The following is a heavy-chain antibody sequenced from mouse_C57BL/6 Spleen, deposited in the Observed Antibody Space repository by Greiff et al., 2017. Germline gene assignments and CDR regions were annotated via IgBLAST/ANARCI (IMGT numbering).Heavy chain of an antibody. D-gene: IGHD1-1*01. Sequence: VQLQQPGAELVKPGASVKLSCKASGYTFTSSWMHWVKQRPGRGLEWIGRIDPNSGGTKYNEKFKRKATLTVYKPSRTAYMQLSSLTSEDSAVYYCARWPQYYYGSTLFDYWGQGTTLTVSS. V-gene: IGHV1-72*01. CDR2: IDPNSGGT. CDR3: ARWPQYYYGSTLFDY. J-gene: IGHJ2*01. CDR1: GYTFTSSW.